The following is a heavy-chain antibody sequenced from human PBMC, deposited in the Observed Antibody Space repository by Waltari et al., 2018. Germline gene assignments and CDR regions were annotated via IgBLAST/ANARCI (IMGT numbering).Heavy chain of an antibody. Sequence: QLQLHESRTGLVTPSPTLSLTFTVSGCSISSFSCSWIRQPPGKGLEWIGYIYYSGSTNYNPSLKSRVTISVDTSKNQFSLKLSSVTAADTAVYYCARDDHNWFDPWGQGTLVTVSS. V-gene: IGHV4-59*01. CDR3: ARDDHNWFDP. J-gene: IGHJ5*02. CDR2: IYYSGST. CDR1: GCSISSFS.